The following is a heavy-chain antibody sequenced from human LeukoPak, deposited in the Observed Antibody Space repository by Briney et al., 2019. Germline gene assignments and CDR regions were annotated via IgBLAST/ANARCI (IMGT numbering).Heavy chain of an antibody. D-gene: IGHD1-26*01. V-gene: IGHV3-21*01. CDR2: ISGSSSYI. Sequence: PGGSLRLSCAASGFTFSTYSMNWVRQAPGKGLEWVSSISGSSSYIYYADSVKGRFTISRDNAKNSLYLQMNSLRAEDTAVYYCAMEGYSGKYPAYWGQGTLVTVSS. CDR1: GFTFSTYS. J-gene: IGHJ4*02. CDR3: AMEGYSGKYPAY.